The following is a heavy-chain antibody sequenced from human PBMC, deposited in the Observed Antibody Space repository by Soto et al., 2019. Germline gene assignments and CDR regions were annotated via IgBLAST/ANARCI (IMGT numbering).Heavy chain of an antibody. D-gene: IGHD6-6*01. CDR2: IKQDGSEK. J-gene: IGHJ4*02. Sequence: EVQLVESGGGLVQPGGSLRLSCAASGFTFSSYWMSWVRQAPGKGLEWVANIKQDGSEKYSVDSVKGRFTISRDNAKNSLYRQMNSLRAEDTAVYYCARISRMWQLLCFYYWGQGTLVTVSS. CDR1: GFTFSSYW. V-gene: IGHV3-7*01. CDR3: ARISRMWQLLCFYY.